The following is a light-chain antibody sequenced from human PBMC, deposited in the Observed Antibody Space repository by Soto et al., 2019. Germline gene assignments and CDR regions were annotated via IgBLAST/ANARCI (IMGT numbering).Light chain of an antibody. Sequence: QSALTQPASVSGSPGQSITISCTGTSSDVGGYNYVSWYQQHPGKAPKLMIYDVSNRPSGVSNRFSGSKSGNTASLTISGLQADDEAYYYCCSYTSSSTLVFGGGTQLTVL. CDR2: DVS. CDR1: SSDVGGYNY. CDR3: CSYTSSSTLV. J-gene: IGLJ2*01. V-gene: IGLV2-14*01.